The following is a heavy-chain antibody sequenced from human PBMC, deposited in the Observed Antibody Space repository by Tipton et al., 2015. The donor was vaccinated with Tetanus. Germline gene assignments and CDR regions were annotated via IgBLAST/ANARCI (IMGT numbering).Heavy chain of an antibody. CDR3: TRPGVGEYTGYYFDF. J-gene: IGHJ4*02. D-gene: IGHD5-12*01. V-gene: IGHV4-39*01. CDR2: IYYSGSS. CDR1: GGSLFSGSFY. Sequence: TLSLTCAVSGGSLFSGSFYWAWVRQPPGKGLELVGYIYYSGSSYYNPTLKRRLTISVNTSNNKFSLKLDSVTAADAAVYYWTRPGVGEYTGYYFDFWGQGTVVTVSS.